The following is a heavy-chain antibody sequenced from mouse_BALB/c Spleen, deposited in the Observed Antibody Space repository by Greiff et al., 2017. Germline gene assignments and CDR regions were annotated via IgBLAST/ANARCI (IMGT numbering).Heavy chain of an antibody. Sequence: VQLQQSGAELARPGASVKLSCKASGYTFTSYWMQWVKQRPGQGLEWIGAIYPGDGDTRYTQKFKGKATLTADKSSSTAYMQLSSLASEDSAVYYCARRILLHFDDWGQGTTLTVSS. D-gene: IGHD2-10*01. V-gene: IGHV1-87*01. CDR2: IYPGDGDT. J-gene: IGHJ2*01. CDR1: GYTFTSYW. CDR3: ARRILLHFDD.